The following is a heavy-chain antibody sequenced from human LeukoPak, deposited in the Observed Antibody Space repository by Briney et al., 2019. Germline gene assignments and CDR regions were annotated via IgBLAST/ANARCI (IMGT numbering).Heavy chain of an antibody. V-gene: IGHV4-4*09. CDR3: ARRLQTYYYDSSGSVWFDP. D-gene: IGHD3-22*01. J-gene: IGHJ5*02. CDR2: IYTSGST. Sequence: PSETLPLTCTVSGGSISSYYWSWIRQPPGKGLEWIGYIYTSGSTNYNPSLKSRVTISVDTSKNQFSLKLSSVTAADTAVYYCARRLQTYYYDSSGSVWFDPWGQGTLVTVSS. CDR1: GGSISSYY.